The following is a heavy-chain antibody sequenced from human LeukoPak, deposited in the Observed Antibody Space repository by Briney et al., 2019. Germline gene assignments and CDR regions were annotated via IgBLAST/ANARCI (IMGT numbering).Heavy chain of an antibody. CDR3: ARQPGIAVATDAFDI. J-gene: IGHJ3*02. Sequence: PGGSLRLSCAASGFTFSSYWMHWVRQAPGKGLVWVSRINSDGSSTSYADSVKGRFTISRDNSKNTLYLQMNSLRAEDTAVYYCARQPGIAVATDAFDIWGQGTMVTVSS. V-gene: IGHV3-74*01. CDR2: INSDGSST. D-gene: IGHD6-19*01. CDR1: GFTFSSYW.